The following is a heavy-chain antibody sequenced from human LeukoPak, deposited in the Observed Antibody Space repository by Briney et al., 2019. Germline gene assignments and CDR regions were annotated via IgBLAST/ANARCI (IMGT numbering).Heavy chain of an antibody. J-gene: IGHJ6*02. CDR2: ISSSSSYI. Sequence: GGSLRLSCAASGFTFSSYSMNWVRQAPGKGLEWVSSISSSSSYIYYADSVKGRFTISRDNAKNSLYLQMNSLRAEDTAVYYCATQAAAYYYYGMDVWGQGTTVTVSS. D-gene: IGHD6-13*01. V-gene: IGHV3-21*01. CDR1: GFTFSSYS. CDR3: ATQAAAYYYYGMDV.